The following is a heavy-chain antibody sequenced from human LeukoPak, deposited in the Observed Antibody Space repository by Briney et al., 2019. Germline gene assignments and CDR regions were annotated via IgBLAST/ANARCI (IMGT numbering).Heavy chain of an antibody. CDR2: IKQDGSEK. J-gene: IGHJ4*02. CDR3: ARGGKSHDSSGLFDY. Sequence: PGGSLRLSCAASGFTFSSYWMSWVRQAPGKGLEWVANIKQDGSEKYYVDSVKGRFTISRDNAKNSLYLQMNSLRAEDTAVYYCARGGKSHDSSGLFDYWGQGTLVTVSS. V-gene: IGHV3-7*03. CDR1: GFTFSSYW. D-gene: IGHD3-22*01.